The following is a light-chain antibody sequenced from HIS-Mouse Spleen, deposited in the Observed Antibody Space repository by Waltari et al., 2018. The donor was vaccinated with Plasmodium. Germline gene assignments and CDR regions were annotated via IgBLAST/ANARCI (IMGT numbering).Light chain of an antibody. CDR2: GAS. CDR1: QSVRSSY. J-gene: IGKJ1*01. Sequence: EIVLTQSPGTLSLSPGVRATPSCRASQSVRSSYLACYQQKPGQAPRLRIYGASSRATGIPDRFSGSGSGTDFTLTISRLEPEDFAVYYCQQYGSSGTFGQGTKVEIK. V-gene: IGKV3-20*01. CDR3: QQYGSSGT.